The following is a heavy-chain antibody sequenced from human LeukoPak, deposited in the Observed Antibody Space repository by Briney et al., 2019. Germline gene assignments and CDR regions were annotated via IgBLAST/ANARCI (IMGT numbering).Heavy chain of an antibody. CDR3: AKDSLGGYTYGWGIFDI. V-gene: IGHV4-31*03. CDR2: IYYSGST. Sequence: SETLSLTCTVSGGSISSGGYYWSWIRQHPGKGLECIRYIYYSGSTYYNPSLKSRVTISVDTSKNQFSLRLSSVTAADTAVYYCAKDSLGGYTYGWGIFDIWGQGTLVTVSS. CDR1: GGSISSGGYY. D-gene: IGHD5-18*01. J-gene: IGHJ3*02.